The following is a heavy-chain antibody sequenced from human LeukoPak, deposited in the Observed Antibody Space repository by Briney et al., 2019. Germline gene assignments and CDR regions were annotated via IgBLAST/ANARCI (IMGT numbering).Heavy chain of an antibody. J-gene: IGHJ4*02. CDR3: ARVGTMIVVGRFDY. V-gene: IGHV3-7*01. CDR1: GFTFSSYW. Sequence: PGGSLRLSCAASGFTFSSYWMSWVRQAPGKGLEWVANIKQDGSEKYYVDSVKGRFTISRDNAKNSLYLQMNSLRAEDTAVYYCARVGTMIVVGRFDYWGQGTLVTVSS. D-gene: IGHD3-22*01. CDR2: IKQDGSEK.